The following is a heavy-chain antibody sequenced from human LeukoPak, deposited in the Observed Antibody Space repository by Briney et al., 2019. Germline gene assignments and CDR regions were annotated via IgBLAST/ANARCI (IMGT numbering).Heavy chain of an antibody. CDR3: ARAKDGYNNWFDP. CDR2: IYYSGST. D-gene: IGHD5-24*01. V-gene: IGHV4-59*01. Sequence: SETLSLTCTVSGGSISSYYWSRIRQPPGKGLEWIGYIYYSGSTNYNPSLKSRVTISVDTSKNQFSLKLSSVTAADTAVYYCARAKDGYNNWFDPWGQGTLVTVSS. CDR1: GGSISSYY. J-gene: IGHJ5*02.